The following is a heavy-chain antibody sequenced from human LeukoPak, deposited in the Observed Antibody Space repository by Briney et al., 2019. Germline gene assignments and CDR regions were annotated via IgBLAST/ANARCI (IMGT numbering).Heavy chain of an antibody. D-gene: IGHD2-15*01. CDR1: GGSISSGGYY. J-gene: IGHJ4*02. CDR3: ARDYCSGGSCYPDY. Sequence: SETLSLTCTVSGGSISSGGYYWSWLRQHPGTGLEWIGYIYYSGSTYYDPSLKSRVTISVDTSKNQFSLKLSSVTAADTAVYYCARDYCSGGSCYPDYWGRGTLVTVSS. V-gene: IGHV4-31*03. CDR2: IYYSGST.